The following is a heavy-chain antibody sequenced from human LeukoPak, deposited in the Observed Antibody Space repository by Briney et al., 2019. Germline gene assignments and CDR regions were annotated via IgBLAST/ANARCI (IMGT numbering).Heavy chain of an antibody. Sequence: GGSLRLSCAASGSTFGSYAMSWVRQTPGKSLEWVSIISNGGVTTYYADSVKGRFTISRDNSKNTLYLQMNSLRVEDTAAYYCAKVRAPSGWFNSDYWGQGTLVTVSS. V-gene: IGHV3-23*01. CDR2: ISNGGVTT. D-gene: IGHD6-19*01. CDR1: GSTFGSYA. CDR3: AKVRAPSGWFNSDY. J-gene: IGHJ4*02.